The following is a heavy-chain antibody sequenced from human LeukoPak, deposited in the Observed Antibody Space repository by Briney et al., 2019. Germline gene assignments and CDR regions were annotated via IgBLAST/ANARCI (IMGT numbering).Heavy chain of an antibody. V-gene: IGHV4-59*01. J-gene: IGHJ5*02. CDR1: GGSISSYY. D-gene: IGHD3-3*01. CDR2: IYYSGST. CDR3: ARTITIFGVVIGPPNWFDP. Sequence: SETLSLTCTVSGGSISSYYWSWIRQPPGKGLEWIGYIYYSGSTNYNPSLKSRVTISVDTSKNQFSLKLSFVTAADTAVYYCARTITIFGVVIGPPNWFDPWGQGTLVTVSS.